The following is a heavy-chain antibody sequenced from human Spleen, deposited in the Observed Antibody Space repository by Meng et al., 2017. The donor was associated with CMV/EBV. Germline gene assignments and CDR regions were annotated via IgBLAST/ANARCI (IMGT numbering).Heavy chain of an antibody. CDR3: ARTGIRYCSGGSCYSRHYFNY. Sequence: GSLRLSCAVYGGSFSGYYWSWIRQPPGKGLEWIGKINHSGSTNYNPSLKSRVTMSVDTSKNQFSLKLRSVTAADTAVYYCARTGIRYCSGGSCYSRHYFNYWGQGTLVTVSS. CDR1: GGSFSGYY. J-gene: IGHJ4*02. V-gene: IGHV4-34*01. D-gene: IGHD2-15*01. CDR2: INHSGST.